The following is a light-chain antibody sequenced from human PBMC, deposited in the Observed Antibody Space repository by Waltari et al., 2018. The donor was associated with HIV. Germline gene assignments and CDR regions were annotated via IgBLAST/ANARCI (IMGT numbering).Light chain of an antibody. CDR1: QSVSSSY. Sequence: EFVLPQSPGTLSLSPGHRATLSCRASQSVSSSYLAWDQQRPGQAPRLIIYGASSRAAGIPDRFSGSGSGTDFALTISSLEPEDVAVYYCQQYGSSPITFGGGTKVEIK. J-gene: IGKJ4*01. CDR2: GAS. CDR3: QQYGSSPIT. V-gene: IGKV3-20*01.